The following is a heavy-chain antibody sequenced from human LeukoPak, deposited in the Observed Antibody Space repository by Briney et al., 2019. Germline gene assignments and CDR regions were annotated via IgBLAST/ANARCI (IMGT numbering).Heavy chain of an antibody. CDR3: ARGSSSSWYYFDP. V-gene: IGHV4-39*07. J-gene: IGHJ4*02. CDR1: GGSITSAVSY. CDR2: IHYSGST. D-gene: IGHD6-13*01. Sequence: SETLPLTCTVSGGSITSAVSYWVWIRQSPGRGLEWIGSIHYSGSTYHNPSLESRVTMSVDTSKNHFSLRLSSVTAADTAVYYCARGSSSSWYYFDPWGQGTLVTVSS.